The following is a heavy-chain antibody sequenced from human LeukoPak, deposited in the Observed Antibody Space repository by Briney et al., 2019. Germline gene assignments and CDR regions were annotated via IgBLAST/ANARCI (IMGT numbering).Heavy chain of an antibody. CDR2: INHSGST. Sequence: SETLSLTCAVYGGSFSGYYWSWIRQPPGKGLEWIGEINHSGSTNYNPSLKSRVTISVDTFKNQFSLKLSSVTAADTAVYYCARGLRGWYFFDLWGRGTLVTVSS. CDR3: ARGLRGWYFFDL. CDR1: GGSFSGYY. V-gene: IGHV4-34*01. J-gene: IGHJ2*01. D-gene: IGHD6-19*01.